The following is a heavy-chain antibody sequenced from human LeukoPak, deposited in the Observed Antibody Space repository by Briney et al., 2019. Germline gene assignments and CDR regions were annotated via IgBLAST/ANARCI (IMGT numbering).Heavy chain of an antibody. CDR3: ARRGEYYYGMDV. D-gene: IGHD2-21*01. CDR1: GGTFSSYA. CDR2: IIPILGIA. J-gene: IGHJ6*02. Sequence: SVKVSCKASGGTFSSYAISWVRQAPGQGLEWMGRIIPILGIANYAQKFQGRVTITADKSTSTAYMELSSLRSEDTAVYHCARRGEYYYGMDVWGQGTTVTVSS. V-gene: IGHV1-69*04.